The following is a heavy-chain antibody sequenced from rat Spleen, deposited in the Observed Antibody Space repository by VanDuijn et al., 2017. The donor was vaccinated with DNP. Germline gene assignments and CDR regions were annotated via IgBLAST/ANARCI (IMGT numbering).Heavy chain of an antibody. D-gene: IGHD4-3*01. V-gene: IGHV3-1*01. Sequence: EVQLQESGPGLVKPSQSLSLTWSVTGYSITSNYWGWIRKFPGNKMEWMGYLSYSGSTNYNPSLKSRISITSDTSTNQFFLQLKAVTTEYTATYYCFNSGHSHAMDAWGQGTSVTVSS. CDR3: FNSGHSHAMDA. CDR2: LSYSGST. CDR1: GYSITSNY. J-gene: IGHJ4*01.